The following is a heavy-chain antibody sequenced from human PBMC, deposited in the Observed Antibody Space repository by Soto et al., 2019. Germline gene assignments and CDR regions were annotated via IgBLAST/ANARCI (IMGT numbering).Heavy chain of an antibody. CDR1: GGSISSGGYY. D-gene: IGHD2-15*01. CDR2: IYYSGST. CDR3: ARDGPKAATNRVFFQH. Sequence: SETLSLTCTVSGGSISSGGYYWSWIRQHPGKGLEWIGYIYYSGSTYYNPSLKSRVTISVDTSKNQFSLKLSSVTAADTAVYYCARDGPKAATNRVFFQHWGQGTQVTVSS. J-gene: IGHJ1*01. V-gene: IGHV4-31*03.